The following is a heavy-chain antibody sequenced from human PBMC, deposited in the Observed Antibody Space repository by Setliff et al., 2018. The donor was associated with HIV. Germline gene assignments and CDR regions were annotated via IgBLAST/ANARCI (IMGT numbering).Heavy chain of an antibody. V-gene: IGHV1-2*02. CDR1: GYNFIGYN. Sequence: ASVKVSCKASGYNFIGYNIHWVRQAPGQGLEWMGWINPKSGGTKYAQNFHGRVTMTRDTSVSTAYMELSRLRSDDTAVYYCVFSSSSTSYPFDYWGQGTRVTVSS. J-gene: IGHJ4*02. CDR2: INPKSGGT. D-gene: IGHD6-6*01. CDR3: VFSSSSTSYPFDY.